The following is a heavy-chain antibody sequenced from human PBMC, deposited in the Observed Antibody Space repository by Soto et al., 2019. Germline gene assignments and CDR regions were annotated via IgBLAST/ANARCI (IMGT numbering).Heavy chain of an antibody. J-gene: IGHJ3*02. CDR2: ISYDGSNK. CDR3: ARAWLGELSDAFDI. Sequence: QVQLVESGGGVVQPGRSLRLSCAASGFTFSSYAMHWVRQAPGKGLEWVAVISYDGSNKYYADSVKGRFTISRDNSKNTLYLQMNSLRAEDTAVYYCARAWLGELSDAFDIWGQGTMVTVSS. D-gene: IGHD3-10*01. CDR1: GFTFSSYA. V-gene: IGHV3-30-3*01.